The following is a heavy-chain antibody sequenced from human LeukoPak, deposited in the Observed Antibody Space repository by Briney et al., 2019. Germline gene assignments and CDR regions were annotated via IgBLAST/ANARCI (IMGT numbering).Heavy chain of an antibody. V-gene: IGHV3-74*01. CDR2: INPDGTST. CDR3: ARDMWGTCDY. CDR1: GFTFSDYW. Sequence: QPGGSLRLSCAAPGFTFSDYWMHWVRQAPGKGPAWVSRINPDGTSTSYADSVKGRFTISRDNAKNTLYLQISSGRAEDTAVYYCARDMWGTCDYWGQGTLVTVSS. D-gene: IGHD1-14*01. J-gene: IGHJ4*02.